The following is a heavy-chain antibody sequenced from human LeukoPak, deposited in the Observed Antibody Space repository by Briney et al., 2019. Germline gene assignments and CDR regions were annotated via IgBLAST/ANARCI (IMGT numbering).Heavy chain of an antibody. Sequence: GGSLRLSCAASGFTFSSYGTHWVRQAPGKGLEWVAVISYDGSNKYYADSVKGRFTISRDNSKNTLYLQMNSLRAEDTAVYYCAKSGYGDYGDFDYWGQGTLVTVSS. D-gene: IGHD4-17*01. CDR2: ISYDGSNK. J-gene: IGHJ4*02. CDR3: AKSGYGDYGDFDY. CDR1: GFTFSSYG. V-gene: IGHV3-30*18.